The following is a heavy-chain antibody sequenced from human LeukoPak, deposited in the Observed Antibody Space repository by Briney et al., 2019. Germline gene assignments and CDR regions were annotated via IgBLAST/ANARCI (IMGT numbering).Heavy chain of an antibody. J-gene: IGHJ4*02. CDR2: ISPSGGST. V-gene: IGHV1-46*01. Sequence: ASVKVSCKAFGYTFTSNYMHWVRQAPGQGPEWMGVISPSGGSTTYAQKFQGRVTLTRDMSTSTDYLELSSLRSEDTAVYYCARLYSSGWDSGPGWVNFDYWGQGTLVTVSS. CDR3: ARLYSSGWDSGPGWVNFDY. CDR1: GYTFTSNY. D-gene: IGHD6-19*01.